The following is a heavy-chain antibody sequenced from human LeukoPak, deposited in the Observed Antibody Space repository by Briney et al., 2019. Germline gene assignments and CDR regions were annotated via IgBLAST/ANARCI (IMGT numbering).Heavy chain of an antibody. D-gene: IGHD3-22*01. CDR2: ISYDGSNK. CDR1: GFTFSSYA. J-gene: IGHJ4*02. Sequence: PGGSLRLSCAASGFTFSSYAMHWVRQAPGKGLEWVAVISYDGSNKYYADSVKGRFTISRDNSKNTLYLQMNSLRAEDTAVYYCAKDTALDYYDSSGYPNDYWGQGTLVTVSS. V-gene: IGHV3-30*04. CDR3: AKDTALDYYDSSGYPNDY.